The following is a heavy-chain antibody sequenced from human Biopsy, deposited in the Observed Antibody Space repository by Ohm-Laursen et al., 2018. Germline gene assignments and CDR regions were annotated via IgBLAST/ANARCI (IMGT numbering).Heavy chain of an antibody. V-gene: IGHV4-59*02. CDR3: ARDSGILNYGNFKYYHYYGMDV. CDR1: GDSVTKYY. D-gene: IGHD4-11*01. J-gene: IGHJ6*02. CDR2: IYYSVMT. Sequence: TLSLTCTVSGDSVTKYYWSWIRQPPGKGLEWIGHIYYSVMTNYNPSLQSRVSISVDTSRNQVSLTLSSVTAADTAVYYWARDSGILNYGNFKYYHYYGMDVWGQGTKVTVSS.